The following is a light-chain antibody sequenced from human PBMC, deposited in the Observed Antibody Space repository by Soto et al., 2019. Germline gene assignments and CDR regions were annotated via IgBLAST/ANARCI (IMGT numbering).Light chain of an antibody. CDR3: QETYNTLGT. Sequence: DIQMTQSTSSLSASVGDRVTITCRASQSIGNYLTWYRHKPGTAPKLLIYAASSLQSGVPSRFSGSGSGTDFTLTISSLQPEDFATYYCQETYNTLGTFGRGTRVEVK. CDR2: AAS. V-gene: IGKV1-39*01. CDR1: QSIGNY. J-gene: IGKJ1*01.